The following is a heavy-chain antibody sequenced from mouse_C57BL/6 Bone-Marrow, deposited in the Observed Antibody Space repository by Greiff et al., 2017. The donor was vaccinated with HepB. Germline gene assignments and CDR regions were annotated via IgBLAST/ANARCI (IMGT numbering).Heavy chain of an antibody. CDR1: GYSFTGYY. J-gene: IGHJ2*01. CDR2: INPSTGDT. V-gene: IGHV1-42*01. D-gene: IGHD1-1*01. CDR3: ERYGGSSYEDYFDY. Sequence: EVQLQQSGPELVKPGASVKISCKASGYSFTGYYMNWVKQSPEKSLEWIGEINPSTGDTTYNQKFKAKATLTVDKSSSTAYMQLKSLTSEDSAVYYCERYGGSSYEDYFDYGGRGTTLTVSS.